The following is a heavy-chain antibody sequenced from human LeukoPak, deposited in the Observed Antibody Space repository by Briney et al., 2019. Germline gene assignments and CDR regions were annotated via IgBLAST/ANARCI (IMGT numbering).Heavy chain of an antibody. V-gene: IGHV4-34*01. CDR1: GESFSGYY. CDR3: ASPCSSTSCYGIFDY. J-gene: IGHJ4*02. D-gene: IGHD2-2*01. CDR2: INHSGST. Sequence: SETLSLTCAVYGESFSGYYWSWIRQPPGKGLKWIGEINHSGSTNYNPSLKSRVTISVDTSKNQFSLKLSSVTAADTAVYYCASPCSSTSCYGIFDYWGQGTLVTVSS.